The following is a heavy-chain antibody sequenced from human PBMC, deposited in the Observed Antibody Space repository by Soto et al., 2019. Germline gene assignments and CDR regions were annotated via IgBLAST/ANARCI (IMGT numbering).Heavy chain of an antibody. V-gene: IGHV1-69*13. J-gene: IGHJ4*02. Sequence: GASVKVSCKASGGTFSSYAISWVRQAPGQGLEWMGGIIPIFGTANYAQRFQGRVTITADESTSTAYMELSSLRSEDTAVYYCARGLLSSSSSSDYWGQGTLVTVSS. CDR2: IIPIFGTA. CDR1: GGTFSSYA. CDR3: ARGLLSSSSSSDY. D-gene: IGHD6-6*01.